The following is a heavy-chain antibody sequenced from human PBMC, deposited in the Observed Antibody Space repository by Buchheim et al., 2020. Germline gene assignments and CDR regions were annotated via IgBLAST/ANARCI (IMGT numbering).Heavy chain of an antibody. CDR1: GHTFTSYY. D-gene: IGHD3-22*01. Sequence: QVQLVQSGAEVKKPGASVKVSCKASGHTFTSYYMHWVRQAPGQGLEWMGIINPSGGSTRYAQKFQGRVTMFRDTSTSTDYMELSSLRSGDTAVYYCASPHFYDSSKFDAFDIWGQWT. V-gene: IGHV1-46*03. J-gene: IGHJ3*02. CDR3: ASPHFYDSSKFDAFDI. CDR2: INPSGGST.